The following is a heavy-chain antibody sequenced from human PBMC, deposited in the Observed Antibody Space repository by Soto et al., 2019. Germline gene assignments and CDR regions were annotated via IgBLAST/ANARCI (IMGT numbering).Heavy chain of an antibody. CDR3: AKDKMEQWLVGGYFDY. CDR1: GFTFSSYA. Sequence: GGSLRLSCVASGFTFSSYAMSWVRQAPGKGLEWVSAIIDDGGRAYYADSVKGRFTISRDNSKNTLSLQMNSLRAEDTAVYYCAKDKMEQWLVGGYFDYWGQGTQVTVSS. CDR2: IIDDGGRA. D-gene: IGHD6-19*01. V-gene: IGHV3-23*01. J-gene: IGHJ4*02.